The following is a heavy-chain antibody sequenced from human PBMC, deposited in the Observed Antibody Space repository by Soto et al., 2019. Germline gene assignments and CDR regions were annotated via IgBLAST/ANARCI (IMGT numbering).Heavy chain of an antibody. CDR2: ISSSGSTI. D-gene: IGHD6-13*01. V-gene: IGHV3-11*01. J-gene: IGHJ3*02. CDR3: ARDNIPGIAAAGTDDAFDI. Sequence: TGGPLRLSCAASGFTFSHYYMNWIRQAPGKGLEWASYISSSGSTIYYADSVKGRFTISRDNAKNSLYLQMNSLRAEDTAVYYCARDNIPGIAAAGTDDAFDIWGQGTMVTVSS. CDR1: GFTFSHYY.